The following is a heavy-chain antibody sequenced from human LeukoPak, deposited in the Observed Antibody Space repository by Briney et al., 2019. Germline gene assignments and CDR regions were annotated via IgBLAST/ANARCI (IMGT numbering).Heavy chain of an antibody. CDR2: IKQDGSEK. CDR1: GFTFSSYW. D-gene: IGHD6-13*01. J-gene: IGHJ5*02. CDR3: ARDLYSSNDA. V-gene: IGHV3-7*01. Sequence: GGSMSLSCAASGFTFSSYWMSWVRQAPGKGLDWVANIKQDGSEKYYVDSVKGRFTISRDNAKNSLYLQMNSLRAEDTAVYYCARDLYSSNDAWGQGTLVTVSS.